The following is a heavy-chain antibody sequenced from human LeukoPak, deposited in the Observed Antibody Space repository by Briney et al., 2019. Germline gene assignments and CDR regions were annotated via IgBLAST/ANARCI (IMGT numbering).Heavy chain of an antibody. Sequence: ASVKVSCKASGYTFTGYYMHWVRQAPGQRLEWMGWINPNSGGTNYAQGFQGRVTMTRDTSISTAYMELSRLRSDDTAVYYCASGRGYSGYQINVFDYWGQGTLVTVSS. J-gene: IGHJ4*02. V-gene: IGHV1-2*02. CDR1: GYTFTGYY. CDR2: INPNSGGT. CDR3: ASGRGYSGYQINVFDY. D-gene: IGHD5-12*01.